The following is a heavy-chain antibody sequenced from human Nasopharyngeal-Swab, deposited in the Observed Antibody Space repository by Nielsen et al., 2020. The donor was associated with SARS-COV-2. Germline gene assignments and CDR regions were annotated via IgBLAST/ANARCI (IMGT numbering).Heavy chain of an antibody. J-gene: IGHJ6*03. Sequence: SETLSLTCTVSGGSISSSSYYWSWIRQHPGKGLEWIGYIYYSGSTYYNPSLKSRVTISVDTSKNQFSLKLSSVTAADTAVYYCARESVTTNYMDVWGKGTTVTVSS. CDR3: ARESVTTNYMDV. CDR2: IYYSGST. V-gene: IGHV4-31*03. D-gene: IGHD4-11*01. CDR1: GGSISSSSYY.